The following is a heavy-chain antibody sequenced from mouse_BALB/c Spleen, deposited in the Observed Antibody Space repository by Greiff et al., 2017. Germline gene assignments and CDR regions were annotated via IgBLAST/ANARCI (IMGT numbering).Heavy chain of an antibody. CDR1: GYTFTSYY. CDR2: INPSNGGT. D-gene: IGHD1-1*01. CDR3: ARDGSSPPRYFDV. Sequence: QVQLQQSGAELVKPGASVKLSCKASGYTFTSYYMYWVKQRPGQGLEWIGEINPSNGGTNFNEKFKSKATLTVDKSSSTAYMQLSSLTSEDSAVYYCARDGSSPPRYFDVWGAGTTVTVSS. J-gene: IGHJ1*01. V-gene: IGHV1S81*02.